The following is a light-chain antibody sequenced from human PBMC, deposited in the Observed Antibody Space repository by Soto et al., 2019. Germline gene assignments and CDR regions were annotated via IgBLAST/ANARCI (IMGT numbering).Light chain of an antibody. Sequence: DIQMTQSPSSLSASVGDRVTITCRASQDISNHLAWFHQKPGKAPKSLISAASRLQSGVPSKFSGSGSGTDFTLTISSLQPEDFATYYCQQYNSYPVSFGGGTKVEIK. V-gene: IGKV1-16*02. CDR2: AAS. CDR3: QQYNSYPVS. J-gene: IGKJ4*01. CDR1: QDISNH.